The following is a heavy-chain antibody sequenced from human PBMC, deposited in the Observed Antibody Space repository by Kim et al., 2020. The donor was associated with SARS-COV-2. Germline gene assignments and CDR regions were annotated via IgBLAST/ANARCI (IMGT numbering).Heavy chain of an antibody. J-gene: IGHJ4*02. V-gene: IGHV3-21*01. CDR1: GFTFSSSS. CDR2: ISGSSNYI. CDR3: ARETRNYYDRSGYYPYYFDY. Sequence: GGSLRLSCSASGFTFSSSSMNWVRQAPGKGLEWVSSISGSSNYIYYIESVKGRFTISRDNAKNSLYLQMNSLRAEDTAVYYCARETRNYYDRSGYYPYYFDYWGQGNLVPVSS. D-gene: IGHD3-22*01.